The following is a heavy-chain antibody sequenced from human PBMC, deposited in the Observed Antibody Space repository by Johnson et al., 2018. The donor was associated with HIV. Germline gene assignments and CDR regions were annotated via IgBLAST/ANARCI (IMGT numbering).Heavy chain of an antibody. J-gene: IGHJ3*02. Sequence: EVQLVESGGGLVQPGGSLRLSCAVSGFTFSSNWMTWVRQATGKGLEWVANIKTDGSEKYYVDSVKGRFTISRDNARNSVYLQMNSLGAEDTAVYYCARGDHYDSSGFYFGAAFDSWGQGTMVTVSS. V-gene: IGHV3-7*03. CDR3: ARGDHYDSSGFYFGAAFDS. CDR1: GFTFSSNW. D-gene: IGHD3-22*01. CDR2: IKTDGSEK.